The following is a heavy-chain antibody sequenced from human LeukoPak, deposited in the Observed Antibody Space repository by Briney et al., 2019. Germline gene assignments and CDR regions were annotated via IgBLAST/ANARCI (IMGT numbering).Heavy chain of an antibody. CDR1: GFTFSSYE. CDR2: ISSSGSTI. D-gene: IGHD2-15*01. J-gene: IGHJ3*02. Sequence: GGSLRLSCAASGFTFSSYEMNWVRQAPGKGLEWVSYISSSGSTIYYADSVRGRFTISRDNAKNSLFLQMNSLRAEDTAVYYCVREYCSGGSCSDAFDIWGQGTMVTVSS. CDR3: VREYCSGGSCSDAFDI. V-gene: IGHV3-48*03.